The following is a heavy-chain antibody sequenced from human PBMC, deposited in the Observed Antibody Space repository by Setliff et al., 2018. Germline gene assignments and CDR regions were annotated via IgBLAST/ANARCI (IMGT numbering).Heavy chain of an antibody. V-gene: IGHV5-51*01. J-gene: IGHJ4*02. CDR3: ARTYRSTSDPEFDY. Sequence: PGESLKISCKGSGYSFSSHWIAWVRQMPGKGLECMGIIYPGDSDTRYRPSFQGQVTISADKSISTAYLQWSSLRASDTAMYYCARTYRSTSDPEFDYWGPGTQVTSPQ. CDR1: GYSFSSHW. D-gene: IGHD6-6*01. CDR2: IYPGDSDT.